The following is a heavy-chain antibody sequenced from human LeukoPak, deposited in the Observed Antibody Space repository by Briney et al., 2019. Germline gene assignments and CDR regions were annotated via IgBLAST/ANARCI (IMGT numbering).Heavy chain of an antibody. CDR2: ISGSGDNT. D-gene: IGHD3-10*02. Sequence: GGSLRLSCAASGFTFSSYAMTWVRQAPGKGLEWVSAISGSGDNTYYADSVKGRFTISRDNAKNSLYLQMNSLRAEDTAVYYCAELGITMIGGVWGKGTTVTISS. V-gene: IGHV3-23*01. CDR1: GFTFSSYA. CDR3: AELGITMIGGV. J-gene: IGHJ6*04.